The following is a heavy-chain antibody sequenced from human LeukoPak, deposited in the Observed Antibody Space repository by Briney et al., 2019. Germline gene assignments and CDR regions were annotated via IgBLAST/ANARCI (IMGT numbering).Heavy chain of an antibody. CDR3: AAETSSGWLN. J-gene: IGHJ4*02. CDR1: GFTFRTYA. V-gene: IGHV3-23*01. CDR2: ISDSGDSP. D-gene: IGHD6-19*01. Sequence: GGSLRLSCAASGFTFRTYAMSWVRQVPGKGPEWVSGISDSGDSPYYANSVKGRFTISRDNSKNILYLQMSSLRSEDTAVYYCAAETSSGWLNWGQGTLVTVSS.